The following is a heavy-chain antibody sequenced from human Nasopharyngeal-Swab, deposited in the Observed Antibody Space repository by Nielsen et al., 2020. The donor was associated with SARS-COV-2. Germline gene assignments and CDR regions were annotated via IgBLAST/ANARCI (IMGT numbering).Heavy chain of an antibody. J-gene: IGHJ6*02. Sequence: GGSLRLSCAASGFTFSSYGMHWVRQTPGKGLEWVAVISYDGSNKYYADSVKGRFTISRDNSKNTLYLQMNSLRAEDTAVYYCAKNKAGGGDCYSCYYGMDVWGQGTTVNVSS. CDR1: GFTFSSYG. CDR3: AKNKAGGGDCYSCYYGMDV. D-gene: IGHD2-21*02. V-gene: IGHV3-30*18. CDR2: ISYDGSNK.